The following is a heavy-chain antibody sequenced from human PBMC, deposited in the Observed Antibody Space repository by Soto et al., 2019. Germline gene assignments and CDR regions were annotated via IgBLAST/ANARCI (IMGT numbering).Heavy chain of an antibody. CDR2: ISYDGSNK. V-gene: IGHV3-30*18. CDR1: GFTFSSYG. D-gene: IGHD3-22*01. J-gene: IGHJ4*02. CDR3: AKDFGDSSAFPGY. Sequence: SLRLSCAASGFTFSSYGMHWVRQAPGKGLEWVAVISYDGSNKYYADSVKGRFTISRDNSKNTLYLHMNSLRSEDLAVFYFAKDFGDSSAFPGYWGQGTLVTVSS.